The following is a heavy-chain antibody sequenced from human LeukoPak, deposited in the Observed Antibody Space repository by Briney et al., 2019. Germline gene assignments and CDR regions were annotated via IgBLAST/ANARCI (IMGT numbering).Heavy chain of an antibody. J-gene: IGHJ4*02. CDR3: ATGKIAVAGIGGAAFDY. D-gene: IGHD6-19*01. CDR2: FDPEDGET. V-gene: IGHV1-24*01. Sequence: ASVKVSCKASGYTFTGYYMHWVRQAPGQGLEWMGGFDPEDGETIYAQKFQGRVTMTEDTSTDTAYMELSSLRSEDTAVYYCATGKIAVAGIGGAAFDYWGQGTLVTVSS. CDR1: GYTFTGYY.